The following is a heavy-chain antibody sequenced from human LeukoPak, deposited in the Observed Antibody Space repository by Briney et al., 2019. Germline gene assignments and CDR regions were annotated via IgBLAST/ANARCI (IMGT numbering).Heavy chain of an antibody. J-gene: IGHJ1*01. V-gene: IGHV3-7*01. D-gene: IGHD3-22*01. CDR2: INQDGSEK. CDR1: GFGISNYW. Sequence: SGGSLRLSCEVSGFGISNYWMTWVRQAPGKGLEWVANINQDGSEKYYVDSVKGRFTISRDNAKNSLYLQMNSLRAEDTAVYYCATYSSLNRREFQYWGQGTLLTVSS. CDR3: ATYSSLNRREFQY.